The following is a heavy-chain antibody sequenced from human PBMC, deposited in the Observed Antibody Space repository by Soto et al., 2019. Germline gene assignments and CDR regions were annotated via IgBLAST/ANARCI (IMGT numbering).Heavy chain of an antibody. Sequence: QVQLVQSGAVVKKPGASVKVSCKASGYSFTSYGIGWVRQAPGRGLEWRGWINTNNGNTNSAQRLQGRVTMTADASTLTAYMELRSLSFDDTAVYYCARDLLGAFDVWGQGTMVTISS. D-gene: IGHD2-15*01. V-gene: IGHV1-18*01. J-gene: IGHJ3*01. CDR2: INTNNGNT. CDR1: GYSFTSYG. CDR3: ARDLLGAFDV.